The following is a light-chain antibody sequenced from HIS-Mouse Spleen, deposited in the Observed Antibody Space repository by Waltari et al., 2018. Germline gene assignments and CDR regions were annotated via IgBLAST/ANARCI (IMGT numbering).Light chain of an antibody. Sequence: DVVMTQSPLSLPVTLGQPASISCRSSQSLVHSDGNTYLNWFQQRPGQSPRRLIYKVSNRDSGVPVRFSGSGSGTDFTLKISRVEAEDVGVYYCMQGTHWLTFGGGTKVEIK. J-gene: IGKJ4*01. CDR3: MQGTHWLT. V-gene: IGKV2-30*02. CDR2: KVS. CDR1: QSLVHSDGNTY.